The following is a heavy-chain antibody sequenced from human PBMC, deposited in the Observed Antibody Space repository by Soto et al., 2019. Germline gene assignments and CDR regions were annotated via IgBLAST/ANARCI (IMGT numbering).Heavy chain of an antibody. CDR2: INSDGTDP. CDR3: ARGEWGPESC. J-gene: IGHJ4*02. D-gene: IGHD1-26*01. V-gene: IGHV3-74*01. CDR1: GFSFINYR. Sequence: EVQLVESGGGLVQPGGSLRLSCAASGFSFINYRMHWVRQPPGKGLVSVSRINSDGTDPRYADSVKGRFTISRDNAKNTLFLQMNGLRAEDTAVYYCARGEWGPESCWGQGTLVTVSS.